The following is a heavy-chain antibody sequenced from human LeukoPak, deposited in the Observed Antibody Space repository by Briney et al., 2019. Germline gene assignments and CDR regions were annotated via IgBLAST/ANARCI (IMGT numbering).Heavy chain of an antibody. V-gene: IGHV3-72*01. CDR2: TRNKANSYTT. D-gene: IGHD3-3*01. Sequence: GGSLRLSCAASGFTFSDHYMDWVRQAPGKGLEWVGRTRNKANSYTTEYAASVKGRFTISRDDSKNSLYLQMNSLKTEDTAVYYCAIGDDFWSGYLFDYWGQGTLVTVSS. J-gene: IGHJ4*02. CDR3: AIGDDFWSGYLFDY. CDR1: GFTFSDHY.